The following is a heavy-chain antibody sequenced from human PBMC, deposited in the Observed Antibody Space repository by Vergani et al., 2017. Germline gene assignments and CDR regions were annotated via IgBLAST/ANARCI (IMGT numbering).Heavy chain of an antibody. D-gene: IGHD1-20*01. V-gene: IGHV3-33*01. Sequence: QVQLVESGGGVVQPGRSLRLSCAASGFTFSSYGMHWVRQAPGKGLEWVAVIWYDGSNKYYADSVKGRFTISRDNSKNTLYLQMNSLRAEDTAVYYCARGITGTPYALDIWGQGTMVTVSS. CDR2: IWYDGSNK. CDR1: GFTFSSYG. CDR3: ARGITGTPYALDI. J-gene: IGHJ3*02.